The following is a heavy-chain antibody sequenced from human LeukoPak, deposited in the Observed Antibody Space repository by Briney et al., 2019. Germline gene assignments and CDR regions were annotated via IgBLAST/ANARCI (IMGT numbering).Heavy chain of an antibody. D-gene: IGHD2-8*01. J-gene: IGHJ4*02. CDR3: ARGVAGYCTNGVCYPLDY. V-gene: IGHV3-74*01. CDR1: GFTFSSYW. Sequence: LAGGSLRLSCAASGFTFSSYWMLWVRQAPGKGLVWVSRINSDGSSTSYADSVKGRFTISRDNAKNTLYLQMNSLRAEDTAVYYCARGVAGYCTNGVCYPLDYWGQGTLVTVSS. CDR2: INSDGSST.